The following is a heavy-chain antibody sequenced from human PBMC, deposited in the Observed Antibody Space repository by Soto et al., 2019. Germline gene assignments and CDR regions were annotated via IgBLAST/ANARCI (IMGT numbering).Heavy chain of an antibody. CDR2: ISYDGSNK. CDR1: GFTFSSYA. J-gene: IGHJ3*02. V-gene: IGHV3-30-3*01. Sequence: PGGSLRLSCAASGFTFSSYAMHWVRQAPGKGLEWVAVISYDGSNKYYADSVKGRFTISRDNSKNTLYLQMNSLRAEDTAVYYCASSGYSSGFLRVGAFDIWGQGTMVTVSS. D-gene: IGHD6-19*01. CDR3: ASSGYSSGFLRVGAFDI.